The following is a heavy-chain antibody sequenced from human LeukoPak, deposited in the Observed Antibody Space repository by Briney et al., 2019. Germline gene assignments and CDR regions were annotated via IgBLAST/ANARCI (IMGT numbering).Heavy chain of an antibody. D-gene: IGHD2-2*01. CDR2: IRYGGSNK. Sequence: GGSLRLSCAASGFTFSSYGMQWVRQAPGKGLEWVAFIRYGGSNKYYADSVKGRFTVSRDNSKNTLYLQMNSLRAEDTAVYYCATCIIVVVPAAINDYFDYWGQGTLVTVSS. V-gene: IGHV3-30*02. J-gene: IGHJ4*02. CDR3: ATCIIVVVPAAINDYFDY. CDR1: GFTFSSYG.